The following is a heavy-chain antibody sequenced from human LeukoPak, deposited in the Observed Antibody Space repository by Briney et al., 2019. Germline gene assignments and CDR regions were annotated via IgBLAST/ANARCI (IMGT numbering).Heavy chain of an antibody. Sequence: KPSETLSLTCAVSGGSISNYYWSWIRQPPGKGLEWIGYIHYTGSTIDNPSLNSRVTISVDTSKNQFSLKLTSVTTADTAVCYCARHSGTYLNWFDPWGQGTLVTVSS. D-gene: IGHD1-26*01. CDR3: ARHSGTYLNWFDP. CDR1: GGSISNYY. CDR2: IHYTGST. J-gene: IGHJ5*02. V-gene: IGHV4-59*01.